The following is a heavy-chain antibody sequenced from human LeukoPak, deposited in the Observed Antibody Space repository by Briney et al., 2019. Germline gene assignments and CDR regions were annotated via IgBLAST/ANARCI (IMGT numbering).Heavy chain of an antibody. CDR2: IIPIFGTA. CDR3: ARARYYDSSGYYYDDAFDI. CDR1: GRTFSSYA. Sequence: ASVKVPCKASGRTFSSYAISWVRQAPGQGLEWMGRIIPIFGTANYAQKFQGRVTITADKSTSTAYMELSSLRSEDTAVYYCARARYYDSSGYYYDDAFDIWGQGTMVTVSS. J-gene: IGHJ3*02. D-gene: IGHD3-22*01. V-gene: IGHV1-69*06.